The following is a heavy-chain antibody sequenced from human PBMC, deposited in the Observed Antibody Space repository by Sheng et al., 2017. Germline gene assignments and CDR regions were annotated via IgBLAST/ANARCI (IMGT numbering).Heavy chain of an antibody. J-gene: IGHJ6*02. CDR3: AKDMTSVVVVAATQPGGMDV. V-gene: IGHV3-9*01. Sequence: EVQLVETGGGLIQPGGSLRLSCAASGFTVSSNYMSWVRQAPGRGLEWVSGISWSGESVGYADSVKGRFTISRDNAKNSLYLQMNSLRAEDTALYYCAKDMTSVVVVAATQPGGMDVWGQGP. D-gene: IGHD2-15*01. CDR2: ISWSGESV. CDR1: GFTVSSNY.